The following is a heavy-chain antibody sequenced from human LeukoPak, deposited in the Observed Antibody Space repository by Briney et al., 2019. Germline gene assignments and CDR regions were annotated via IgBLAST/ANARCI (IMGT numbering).Heavy chain of an antibody. V-gene: IGHV3-23*01. CDR1: GFTFRSYA. CDR2: ISASGGIT. CDR3: ASLSSSDWYGDY. D-gene: IGHD6-19*01. Sequence: SGGSLRLSCAASGFTFRSYAMNWVRQAPGKGLEWVSTISASGGITYYADSVKGRFTISRDNAENSLYLQMSSLGDDDTAVYYCASLSSSDWYGDYWGQGTLVTVSS. J-gene: IGHJ4*02.